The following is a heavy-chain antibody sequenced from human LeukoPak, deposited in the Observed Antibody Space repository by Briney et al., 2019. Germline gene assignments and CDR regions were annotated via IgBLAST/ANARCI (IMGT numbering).Heavy chain of an antibody. CDR2: MNPNSGNT. J-gene: IGHJ6*02. D-gene: IGHD2-2*01. Sequence: ASVKVSCKASGYTFTGYYMHWVRQAPGQGLEWMGWMNPNSGNTGYAQKFQGRVTMTRNTSISTAYMELSSLRSEDTAVYYCARNAYQLPYYYYYYGMDVWGQGTTVTVSS. V-gene: IGHV1-8*02. CDR3: ARNAYQLPYYYYYYGMDV. CDR1: GYTFTGYY.